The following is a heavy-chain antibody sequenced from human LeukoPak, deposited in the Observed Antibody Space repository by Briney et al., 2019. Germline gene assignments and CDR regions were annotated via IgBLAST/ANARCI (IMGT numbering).Heavy chain of an antibody. Sequence: NPSETLSLTCTVSGYSISSGYYWGWIRQPPGKGLEWIGSIYHSGSTYYNPSLKSRVTISVDTSKNQFSLKLSSVTAADTAVYYCARATIFEDYWGQGTLVTVSS. J-gene: IGHJ4*02. D-gene: IGHD3-9*01. CDR2: IYHSGST. CDR3: ARATIFEDY. V-gene: IGHV4-38-2*02. CDR1: GYSISSGYY.